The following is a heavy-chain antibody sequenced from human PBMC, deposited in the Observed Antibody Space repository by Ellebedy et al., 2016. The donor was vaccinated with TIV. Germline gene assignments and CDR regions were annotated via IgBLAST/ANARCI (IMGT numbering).Heavy chain of an antibody. Sequence: GGSLRLSCKVSGYGSSTYWIAWVRQMPGKGLEWMGVIDPAGSDTRYIPSFQGQVTISADKSITTAYLQWSSLKASDTAMYYCARQVGYSGSRPDAFDIWGQGTMVTVSS. CDR1: GYGSSTYW. D-gene: IGHD5-12*01. CDR2: IDPAGSDT. J-gene: IGHJ3*02. CDR3: ARQVGYSGSRPDAFDI. V-gene: IGHV5-51*01.